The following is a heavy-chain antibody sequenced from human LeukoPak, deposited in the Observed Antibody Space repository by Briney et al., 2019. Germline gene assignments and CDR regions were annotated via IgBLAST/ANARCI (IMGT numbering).Heavy chain of an antibody. CDR1: GYTLTSYG. D-gene: IGHD6-19*01. CDR3: ARDLGVAVAGLGGY. J-gene: IGHJ4*02. Sequence: ASVKVSCKASGYTLTSYGISWVRQAPGQGLEWMGWISAYNGNTNYAQKLQGRITMTTDTSTNTAYMELRGLRSDDTAVYYCARDLGVAVAGLGGYWGQGTLVTVSS. V-gene: IGHV1-18*04. CDR2: ISAYNGNT.